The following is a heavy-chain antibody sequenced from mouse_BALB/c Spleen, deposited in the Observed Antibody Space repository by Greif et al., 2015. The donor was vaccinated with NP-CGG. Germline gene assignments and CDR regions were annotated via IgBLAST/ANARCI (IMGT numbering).Heavy chain of an antibody. J-gene: IGHJ4*01. CDR2: ISSGSSTI. Sequence: EVQRVESGGGLVQPGGSRKLSCAASGFTFSSFGMHWVRQAPEKGLEWVAYISSGSSTIYYADTVKGRFTISRDNPKNPLFLQMTSLRAEGTAMYYCARTSVVAYYAMDYWGQGTSVTVSS. V-gene: IGHV5-17*02. CDR1: GFTFSSFG. D-gene: IGHD1-1*01. CDR3: ARTSVVAYYAMDY.